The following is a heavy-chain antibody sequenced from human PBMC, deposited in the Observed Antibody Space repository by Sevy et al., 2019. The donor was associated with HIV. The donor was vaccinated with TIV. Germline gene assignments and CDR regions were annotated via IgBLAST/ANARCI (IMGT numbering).Heavy chain of an antibody. J-gene: IGHJ4*02. CDR2: INQDGSQK. CDR1: GFTFSTYW. D-gene: IGHD3-9*01. Sequence: GGSLRLSCGASGFTFSTYWMSWVRQAPGKGLEWVANINQDGSQKYYVDSVKGRFTISKDNAKNSLYLQMSSLRAEDTAVYYCAREFDGGPDYWGQGTLVTVSP. CDR3: AREFDGGPDY. V-gene: IGHV3-7*01.